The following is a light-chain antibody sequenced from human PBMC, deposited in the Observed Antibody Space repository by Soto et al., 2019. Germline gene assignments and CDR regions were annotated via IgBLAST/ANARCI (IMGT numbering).Light chain of an antibody. Sequence: DIQMTQSPSSLSASVGDRVTITCQASQDISNYLNWYQQKPGKAPKLLIYDASNRETEVPSRFSGSGSGTDFTFTISRLQPEDIATYYCQQYDNLPRTLGQGTKLEIK. CDR1: QDISNY. CDR3: QQYDNLPRT. CDR2: DAS. V-gene: IGKV1-33*01. J-gene: IGKJ2*01.